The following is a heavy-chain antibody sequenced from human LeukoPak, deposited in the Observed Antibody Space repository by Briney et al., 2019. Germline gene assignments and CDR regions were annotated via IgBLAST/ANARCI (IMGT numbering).Heavy chain of an antibody. CDR3: ARSDGYGLVGI. V-gene: IGHV4-39*07. J-gene: IGHJ3*02. CDR2: IYSSGST. Sequence: PSETLSLTCRVSGASINSGSNYWGWIRQPPGKTLEWTGSIYSSGSTYYNPSVKSRVIIMIDTPKNHFSLTLSSVTAADTAVYYCARSDGYGLVGIWGQGTMVTVSS. CDR1: GASINSGSNY. D-gene: IGHD5-18*01.